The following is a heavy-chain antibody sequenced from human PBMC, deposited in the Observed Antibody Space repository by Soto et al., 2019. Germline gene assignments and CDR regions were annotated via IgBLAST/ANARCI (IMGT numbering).Heavy chain of an antibody. J-gene: IGHJ4*02. CDR3: AKDARPRFLEERDY. CDR2: ISYDGSNK. Sequence: QVQLVESGGGVVQPGRSLRLSCAASGFTFSSYGMHWVRQAPGKGLEWVAVISYDGSNKYYADSVKGRFTISRDNSKNTLYLQMNSLRAEDTAVYYCAKDARPRFLEERDYWGQGTLVTVSS. V-gene: IGHV3-30*18. D-gene: IGHD3-3*01. CDR1: GFTFSSYG.